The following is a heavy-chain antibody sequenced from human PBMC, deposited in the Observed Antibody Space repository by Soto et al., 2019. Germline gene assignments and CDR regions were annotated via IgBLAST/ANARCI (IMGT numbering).Heavy chain of an antibody. CDR1: GFSLSTSEVG. D-gene: IGHD6-19*01. Sequence: QTTLKESGPTLVKPTQTLTLTCSFSGFSLSTSEVGVGWSRQPPGKGLEWLALIYWDDDKEYSPSLRSRLTITKDTSKNQVVLIMTNLDPTDTATYYCAHGSGWLFDYWGQGTLVTVSS. J-gene: IGHJ4*02. CDR3: AHGSGWLFDY. V-gene: IGHV2-5*02. CDR2: IYWDDDK.